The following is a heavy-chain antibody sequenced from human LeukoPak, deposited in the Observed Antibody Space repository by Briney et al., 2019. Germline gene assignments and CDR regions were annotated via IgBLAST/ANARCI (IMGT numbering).Heavy chain of an antibody. D-gene: IGHD3-22*01. CDR1: GFTLSSYG. CDR3: AKDGDSSGYYSTYFDY. CDR2: ISDSGGST. V-gene: IGHV3-23*01. J-gene: IGHJ4*02. Sequence: GGSLRLSCAPSGFTLSSYGIPWVPHAPGKGLECVSYISDSGGSTFYADSVKGRFTISRDHSKNTLHLQMNSLRAEDTAVYYCAKDGDSSGYYSTYFDYWGQGILVTVSS.